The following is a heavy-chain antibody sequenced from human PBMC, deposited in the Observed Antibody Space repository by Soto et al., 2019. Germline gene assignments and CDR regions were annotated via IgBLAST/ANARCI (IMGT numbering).Heavy chain of an antibody. Sequence: QVQLVQSGAEVKKPGASVNVSCQASGYTFTVYYMHWVRQAPGQGLEWMGWINPKSGGTMYPQKLQGRVTMTWDTSISTAYMALTRLRSDDTAGYYCARDLAKGGGSAGFDYWGQGTLVTVSS. CDR2: INPKSGGT. J-gene: IGHJ4*02. V-gene: IGHV1-2*02. CDR1: GYTFTVYY. D-gene: IGHD1-26*01. CDR3: ARDLAKGGGSAGFDY.